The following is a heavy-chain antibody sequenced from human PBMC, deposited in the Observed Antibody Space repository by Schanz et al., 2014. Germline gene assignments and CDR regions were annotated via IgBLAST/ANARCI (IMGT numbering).Heavy chain of an antibody. J-gene: IGHJ4*02. Sequence: QVDLQESGPGLVKPSETLSLTCTVSGGSIDRSSFYWGWIRQAPGKGLAWIGSSYYSGATHYNPSSQSRITISVDTPKNKFPLTRGPVTATDTAVYYCVRHSYASGHFAGQHYWGQGILVTVSS. V-gene: IGHV4-39*01. D-gene: IGHD2-2*01. CDR2: SYYSGAT. CDR1: GGSIDRSSFY. CDR3: VRHSYASGHFAGQHY.